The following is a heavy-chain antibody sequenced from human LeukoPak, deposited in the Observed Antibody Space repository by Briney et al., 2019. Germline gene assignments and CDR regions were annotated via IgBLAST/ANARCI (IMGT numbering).Heavy chain of an antibody. CDR1: GGSFSGYY. D-gene: IGHD3-3*01. J-gene: IGHJ5*02. V-gene: IGHV4-34*01. CDR2: ISHSGST. Sequence: PSETLSLTCAVYGGSFSGYYWSWIRQPPGKGLEWIGEISHSGSTNYNPSLKSRVTISVDTSKNQFSLKLSSVTAADTAVYYCARAGYDFWSGYYPISVNWFDPWGQGTLVTVSS. CDR3: ARAGYDFWSGYYPISVNWFDP.